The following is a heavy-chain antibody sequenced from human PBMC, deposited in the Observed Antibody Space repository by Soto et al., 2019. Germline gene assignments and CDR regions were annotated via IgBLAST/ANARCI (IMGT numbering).Heavy chain of an antibody. V-gene: IGHV4-30-2*01. CDR1: GDSISSSGYY. Sequence: SETLSLTCTVSGDSISSSGYYWGWIRQPPGKGLEWIGYIYHSGSTYYNPSLKSRVTILVDRSKNQFSLKLSSVTAADTAVYYCARGEVVALGYWGQGTLVTVSS. D-gene: IGHD2-15*01. CDR2: IYHSGST. J-gene: IGHJ4*02. CDR3: ARGEVVALGY.